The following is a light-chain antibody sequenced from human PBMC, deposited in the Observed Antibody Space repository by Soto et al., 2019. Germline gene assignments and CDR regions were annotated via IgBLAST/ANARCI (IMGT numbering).Light chain of an antibody. V-gene: IGKV1-17*03. CDR2: DAS. J-gene: IGKJ2*01. CDR1: QGISNS. CDR3: LQYNAYPYT. Sequence: DIQMTQSPSAMSASVGDRVTITCRASQGISNSLAWFQLRPGKVPKRLIYDASSLQSGVPSRFSGSGSGTEFTLTISSLQPEDFASYYCLQYNAYPYTFGQGTKLEIK.